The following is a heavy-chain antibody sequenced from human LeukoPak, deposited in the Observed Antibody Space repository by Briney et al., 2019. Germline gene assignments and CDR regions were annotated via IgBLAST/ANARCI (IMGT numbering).Heavy chain of an antibody. CDR1: GGSISSSSYY. CDR2: IYYSGST. CDR3: ARLVPPGGGDCTGSNCHTVYYFDY. D-gene: IGHD2-15*01. V-gene: IGHV4-39*01. Sequence: PSETLSLTCTVSGGSISSSSYYWGWIRQPPGKGLEWIGSIYYSGSTSYNPSLKSRVTISIDAAKNQFSLMLTSVTAADTAVYYCARLVPPGGGDCTGSNCHTVYYFDYWGQGTLVTVSS. J-gene: IGHJ4*02.